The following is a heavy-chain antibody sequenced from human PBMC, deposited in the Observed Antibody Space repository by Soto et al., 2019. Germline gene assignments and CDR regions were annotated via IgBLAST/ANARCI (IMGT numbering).Heavy chain of an antibody. V-gene: IGHV5-51*01. CDR2: INPGDSDT. CDR1: GFHFTSDW. D-gene: IGHD3-22*01. Sequence: PGESLKISCQGSGFHFTSDWIGWVRQMPGRGLEWMGIINPGDSDTRYSPSFQGQVAISADKSTSTAYLQWSSLKASDTAMYFCARHLDSNGQNYYYYYGIDVWGQGTTVTVSS. J-gene: IGHJ6*02. CDR3: ARHLDSNGQNYYYYYGIDV.